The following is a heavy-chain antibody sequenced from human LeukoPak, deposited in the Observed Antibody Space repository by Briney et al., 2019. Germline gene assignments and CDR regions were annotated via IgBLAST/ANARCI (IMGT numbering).Heavy chain of an antibody. D-gene: IGHD3-22*01. CDR1: GGSISSYY. CDR3: ARDRDYDRIDAFDI. V-gene: IGHV4-59*01. Sequence: SGTLSLTCTVSGGSISSYYWSWIRQPPGKGLEWIGYIYYSGSTNYNPSLKIRVTISVDTSKNQFSLKLSSVTAADTAVYYCARDRDYDRIDAFDIWGQGTMVTVSS. J-gene: IGHJ3*02. CDR2: IYYSGST.